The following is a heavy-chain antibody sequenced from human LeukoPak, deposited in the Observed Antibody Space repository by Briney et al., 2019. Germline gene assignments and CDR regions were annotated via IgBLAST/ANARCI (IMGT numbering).Heavy chain of an antibody. J-gene: IGHJ4*02. CDR3: GRDRGTSGTGEAGYYFDY. Sequence: GASVKVSCKASGYTFTSYYMHWVRQAPGQGLEWMGIINPSGGSTSYAQKFQGRVTITRDTSTSTVYMELSSLRSEDTAVYYCGRDRGTSGTGEAGYYFDYWGQGTLVTVSS. CDR2: INPSGGST. D-gene: IGHD3-10*01. V-gene: IGHV1-46*01. CDR1: GYTFTSYY.